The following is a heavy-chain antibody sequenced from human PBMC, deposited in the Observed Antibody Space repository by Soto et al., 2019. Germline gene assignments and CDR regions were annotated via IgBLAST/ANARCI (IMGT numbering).Heavy chain of an antibody. CDR3: AAHFHWGPYYYYYGMDV. Sequence: QVQLVQSGAEVKKPGSSVKVSCKASGGTLSNYAISWVRQAPGQGLEWMGGIIPMFGTANYAQKFQGRVTITGDESTSTAYMELSSLRSEDTAVYYCAAHFHWGPYYYYYGMDVWGQGTTVTVSS. CDR2: IIPMFGTA. D-gene: IGHD7-27*01. V-gene: IGHV1-69*12. J-gene: IGHJ6*02. CDR1: GGTLSNYA.